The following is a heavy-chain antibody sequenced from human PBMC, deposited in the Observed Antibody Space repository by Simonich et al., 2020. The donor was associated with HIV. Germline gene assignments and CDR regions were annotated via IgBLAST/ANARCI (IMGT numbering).Heavy chain of an antibody. D-gene: IGHD5-12*01. CDR2: IDHSEST. J-gene: IGHJ4*02. V-gene: IGHV4-34*01. Sequence: QVHLQQGGAGLLKPSETLSLTCAVYGGSFSGYYWNWIRQPPGKGLEWIGEIDHSESTNYNPSLKSRVTISVDTSKNQFSLKLSSVTAADTAVYYCARRSGYDLDYWGQGTLVTVSS. CDR3: ARRSGYDLDY. CDR1: GGSFSGYY.